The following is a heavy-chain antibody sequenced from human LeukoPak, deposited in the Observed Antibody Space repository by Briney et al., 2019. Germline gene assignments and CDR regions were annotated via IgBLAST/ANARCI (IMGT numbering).Heavy chain of an antibody. CDR3: ARGYGGNSYHYYGMDV. D-gene: IGHD4-23*01. V-gene: IGHV4-59*01. Sequence: SETLSLTCAVYGGSFSGYYWSWIRQPPGKGLEWIGYIYFSGSTNYNPSLKSRVTISVDTSKNQFSLKLSSVTAADTAVYYCARGYGGNSYHYYGMDVWGQGTTVTVSS. CDR1: GGSFSGYY. CDR2: IYFSGST. J-gene: IGHJ6*02.